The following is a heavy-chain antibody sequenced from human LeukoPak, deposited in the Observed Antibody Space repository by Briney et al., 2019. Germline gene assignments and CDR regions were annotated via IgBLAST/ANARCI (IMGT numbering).Heavy chain of an antibody. Sequence: GGSLRLSCAASGFTFSSYGMSWVRQAPGKGLEWVSGISGSGGSTYYADSVKGRFTISRDNSKNTLYLQMNSLRAEDTAVYYCAKDPELSHFDYWGQGALVTVSS. CDR1: GFTFSSYG. J-gene: IGHJ4*02. CDR3: AKDPELSHFDY. D-gene: IGHD3-16*02. CDR2: ISGSGGST. V-gene: IGHV3-23*01.